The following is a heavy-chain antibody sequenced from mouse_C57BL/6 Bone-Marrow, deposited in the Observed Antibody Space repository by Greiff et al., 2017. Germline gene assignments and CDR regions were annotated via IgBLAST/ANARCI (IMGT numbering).Heavy chain of an antibody. CDR2: ISSGGSYT. D-gene: IGHD1-1*01. CDR3: ARLRDAMDY. J-gene: IGHJ4*01. V-gene: IGHV5-6*01. CDR1: GFTFSSYG. Sequence: VQGVESGGDLVKPGGSLKLSCAASGFTFSSYGMSWVRQTPDKRLEWVATISSGGSYTYYPDSVKGRFTISRDNAKNTLYLQMSSLKSEDTAMYYCARLRDAMDYWGQGTSVTVSS.